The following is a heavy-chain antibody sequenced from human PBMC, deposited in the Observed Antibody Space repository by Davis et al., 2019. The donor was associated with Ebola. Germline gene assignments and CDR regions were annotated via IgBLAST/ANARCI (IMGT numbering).Heavy chain of an antibody. CDR1: GFTFTSYS. V-gene: IGHV3-48*02. Sequence: GESLKISCTASGFTFTSYSMNWVRQAPGKGLEWVSYISSSSSTIYYAGSVKGRFTISRDNAKNSLYLQMNSLRDEDTAVYYCARQTYDSSGYVSPAFDYWGQGTLVTVSS. D-gene: IGHD3-22*01. CDR3: ARQTYDSSGYVSPAFDY. CDR2: ISSSSSTI. J-gene: IGHJ4*02.